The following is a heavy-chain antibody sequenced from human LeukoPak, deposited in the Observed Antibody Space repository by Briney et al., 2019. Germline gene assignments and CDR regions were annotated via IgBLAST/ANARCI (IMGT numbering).Heavy chain of an antibody. CDR1: GGSISSYY. D-gene: IGHD6-6*01. CDR2: IYYSGST. CDR3: AGVSPIASIAASYYYYGMDV. J-gene: IGHJ6*02. V-gene: IGHV4-59*01. Sequence: SETLSLTCTVSGGSISSYYWSWIRQPPGKGLEWIGYIYYSGSTNYNPSLKSRVTISVDTSKNQFSLKLSSVTAADTAVYYCAGVSPIASIAASYYYYGMDVWGQGTTVTVSS.